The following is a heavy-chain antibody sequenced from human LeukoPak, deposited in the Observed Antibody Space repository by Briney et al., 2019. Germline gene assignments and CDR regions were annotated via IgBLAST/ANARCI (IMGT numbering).Heavy chain of an antibody. Sequence: GGSLRLSCAASGFTFSSYAMHWVRQAPGKGLEWVAVISYDGSNKHYADSVKGRFTISRDNSKNTLYLQMNSLRAEDTAVYYCARVLSGSLDAFDIWGQGTMVTVSS. CDR2: ISYDGSNK. J-gene: IGHJ3*02. D-gene: IGHD1-26*01. V-gene: IGHV3-30-3*01. CDR3: ARVLSGSLDAFDI. CDR1: GFTFSSYA.